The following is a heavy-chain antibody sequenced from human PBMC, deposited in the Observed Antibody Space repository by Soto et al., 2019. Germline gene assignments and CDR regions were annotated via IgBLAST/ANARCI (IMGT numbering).Heavy chain of an antibody. Sequence: PGGSLRLSCEASEFTFSSYVMHWVRQAPGEGLEWVAVISYDGNDKYYAESVEGRFTLSRDNSKNTLYLQMNSLRAEDTAVYYCARTFYFDRSGMDVWGQGTTVTVSS. V-gene: IGHV3-30-3*01. CDR2: ISYDGNDK. CDR1: EFTFSSYV. CDR3: ARTFYFDRSGMDV. D-gene: IGHD3-22*01. J-gene: IGHJ6*02.